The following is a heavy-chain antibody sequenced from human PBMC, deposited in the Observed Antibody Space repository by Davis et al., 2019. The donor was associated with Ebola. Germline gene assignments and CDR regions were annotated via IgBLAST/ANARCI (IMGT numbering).Heavy chain of an antibody. V-gene: IGHV3-21*01. CDR2: ISISSNYI. D-gene: IGHD3-3*01. CDR3: ARAYDFWSGSGYEGLDY. J-gene: IGHJ4*02. CDR1: GFTFRSYS. Sequence: PGGSLRLSCAASGFTFRSYSMNWVRQAPGKGLEWVSSISISSNYIYYADSVKGRFTISRDNAKNSLYLQMNSLRAEDTAMYYCARAYDFWSGSGYEGLDYWGQGTLVTVSS.